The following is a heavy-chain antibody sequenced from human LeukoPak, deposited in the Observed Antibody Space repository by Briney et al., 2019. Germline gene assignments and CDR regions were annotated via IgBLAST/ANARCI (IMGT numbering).Heavy chain of an antibody. V-gene: IGHV4-30-4*01. CDR1: GGSISSGAYY. J-gene: IGHJ6*02. Sequence: PSQTLSLTCTVSGGSISSGAYYWSWIRQPPGKGLEWIGYIYYSGSTYYNPSLKSRVTISVDTSKNQFSLKLSSVTAADTAVYYCARDRYYDFWSGYCTGRWGGSNYGMDVWGQGTTVTVSS. CDR2: IYYSGST. CDR3: ARDRYYDFWSGYCTGRWGGSNYGMDV. D-gene: IGHD3-3*01.